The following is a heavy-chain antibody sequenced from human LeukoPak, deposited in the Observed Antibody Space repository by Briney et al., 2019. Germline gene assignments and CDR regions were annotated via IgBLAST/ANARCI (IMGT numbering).Heavy chain of an antibody. V-gene: IGHV4-59*01. D-gene: IGHD3-9*01. Sequence: SETLSLTCTVSGGSISSYYWSWIRQPPGKGLEWIGYISYSGSTSYGPSLKSRVTISVDTSKNQFSLNLSSVTAADTAVYYCARDRTDIFTGYFDSWGQGTLVTVSS. CDR2: ISYSGST. CDR1: GGSISSYY. CDR3: ARDRTDIFTGYFDS. J-gene: IGHJ4*02.